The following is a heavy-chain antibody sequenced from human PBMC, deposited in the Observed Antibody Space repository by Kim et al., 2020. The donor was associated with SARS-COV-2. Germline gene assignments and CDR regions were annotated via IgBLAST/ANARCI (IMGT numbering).Heavy chain of an antibody. CDR2: INNRGTYT. CDR1: KFMFTDYY. CDR3: AREAVRDYTDDRGYPDF. J-gene: IGHJ4*02. Sequence: GGSLRLSCAASKFMFTDYYMMWFRQAPGKGLEWVSYINNRGTYTRYADSVKGRFTITRDNAKNSLYLQLNSLRAEDTAVYFCAREAVRDYTDDRGYPDFWGQGPLVTVSS. D-gene: IGHD3-22*01. V-gene: IGHV3-11*05.